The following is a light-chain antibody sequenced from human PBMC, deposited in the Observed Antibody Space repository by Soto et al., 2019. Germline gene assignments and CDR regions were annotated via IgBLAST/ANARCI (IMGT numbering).Light chain of an antibody. CDR2: DAS. CDR3: QQYGSSPRT. CDR1: QSVSSGY. Sequence: EIVLTQSPGTLSLSPGERGTLSCRASQSVSSGYLAWYQQKPGQAPRLLTYDASSRATGIPDRFSGSGSGTDFTLTISRLEPEDFAVYYCQQYGSSPRTFGQGTKVEIK. V-gene: IGKV3-20*01. J-gene: IGKJ1*01.